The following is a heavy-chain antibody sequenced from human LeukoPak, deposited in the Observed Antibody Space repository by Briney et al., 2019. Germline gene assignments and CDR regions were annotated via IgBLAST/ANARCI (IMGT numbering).Heavy chain of an antibody. Sequence: GGSLRLSCAASGFTFSSYSMNWVRQAPGKGLEWVSYISSSSSTIYYADSVKGRFTISRDNAKNSLYLQMNSLRAEDAAVYYCASLGPRFDPWGQGTLVTVSS. CDR3: ASLGPRFDP. CDR2: ISSSSSTI. J-gene: IGHJ5*02. CDR1: GFTFSSYS. V-gene: IGHV3-48*01.